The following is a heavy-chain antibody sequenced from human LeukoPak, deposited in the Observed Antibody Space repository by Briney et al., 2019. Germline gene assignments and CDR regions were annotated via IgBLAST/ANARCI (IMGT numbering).Heavy chain of an antibody. D-gene: IGHD3-22*01. CDR1: GGSFSGYY. CDR2: INHSGST. CDR3: ASSNRQDYYDSSGYFDY. Sequence: SETLSLTCAVYGGSFSGYYWSWIRQPPGKGLEWIGEINHSGSTNYNPSLKSRVTISVDTSKNQFSLKLSSVTAADTAVYYCASSNRQDYYDSSGYFDYWGQGTLVTVSS. J-gene: IGHJ4*02. V-gene: IGHV4-34*01.